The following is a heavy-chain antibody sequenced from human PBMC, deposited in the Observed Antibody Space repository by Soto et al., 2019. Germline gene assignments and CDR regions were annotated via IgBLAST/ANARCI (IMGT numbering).Heavy chain of an antibody. Sequence: SETLSLTCTVSGGSISSDTYYWIWIRQYPEKGLEWIGYIYSSGRAYYNPSLKSRATISVETSANQFSLMLSSVTAADTAVDDCVSVTRVAVNGGVVHWGLGTTVT. CDR1: GGSISSDTYY. CDR2: IYSSGRA. J-gene: IGHJ5*02. D-gene: IGHD2-2*01. V-gene: IGHV4-31*03. CDR3: VSVTRVAVNGGVVH.